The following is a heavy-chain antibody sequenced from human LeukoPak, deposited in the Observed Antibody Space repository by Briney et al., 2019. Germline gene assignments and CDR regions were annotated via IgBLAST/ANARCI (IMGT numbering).Heavy chain of an antibody. J-gene: IGHJ4*02. D-gene: IGHD4-11*01. CDR1: GGSFNKYY. CDR2: INRSGNT. Sequence: PSETLSLTCGVSGGSFNKYYWAWIRQPPGKGLEWIGEINRSGNTNYNPSLKSRVTISVDTSKNQFSLKQSSVTAAYTAVYFCARSGLTTVLYLDWGQGTLVTVSA. CDR3: ARSGLTTVLYLD. V-gene: IGHV4-34*01.